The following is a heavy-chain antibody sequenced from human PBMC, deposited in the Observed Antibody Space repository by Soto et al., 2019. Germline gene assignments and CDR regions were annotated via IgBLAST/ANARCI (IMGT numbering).Heavy chain of an antibody. D-gene: IGHD3-10*01. V-gene: IGHV1-2*02. J-gene: IGHJ4*02. CDR1: GYTFTGYY. CDR3: ARGLGEFTYYLDY. Sequence: ASVKVSAKASGYTFTGYYMHWVRQAPGQGLEWRGWINPNSGGTNYAQKFQGRVTMTRDTSIATAYMELSRLGTDDTALYYGARGLGEFTYYLDYWGQGTLVTVSS. CDR2: INPNSGGT.